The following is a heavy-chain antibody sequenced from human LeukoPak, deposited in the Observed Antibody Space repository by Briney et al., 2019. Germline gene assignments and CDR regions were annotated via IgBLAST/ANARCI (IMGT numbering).Heavy chain of an antibody. CDR3: ARLGAADSKAFDF. D-gene: IGHD2-15*01. V-gene: IGHV5-51*01. Sequence: GESLKISCETSGYSFSYYWIGWVRQVPGKGLEWMGIIYPDDSDTKKAPSFQGRVTISADKSLSITYLQWDNLQASDTAMYYCARLGAADSKAFDFWGQGTMVTVSS. J-gene: IGHJ3*01. CDR1: GYSFSYYW. CDR2: IYPDDSDT.